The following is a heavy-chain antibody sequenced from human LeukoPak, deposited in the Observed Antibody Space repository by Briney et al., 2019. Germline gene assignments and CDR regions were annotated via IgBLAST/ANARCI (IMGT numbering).Heavy chain of an antibody. J-gene: IGHJ3*02. D-gene: IGHD3-22*01. CDR3: ARVPQDSLIVVVNGKNAFDI. CDR2: IYYSGST. V-gene: IGHV4-39*07. CDR1: GGSISSTNYY. Sequence: SETLSLTCTVSGGSISSTNYYWGWIRQPPGKGLEWIGSIYYSGSTYYNPSLKSRVTISVDTSKKQFSLKLSSVTAADTAVYYCARVPQDSLIVVVNGKNAFDIWGQGTMVTVSS.